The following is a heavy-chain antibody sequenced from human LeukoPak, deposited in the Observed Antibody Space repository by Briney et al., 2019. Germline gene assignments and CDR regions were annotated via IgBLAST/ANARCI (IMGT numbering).Heavy chain of an antibody. Sequence: GGSLRLSCAASGFTFSSYGMHWVRQAPCKGLEWVAFIRYDGSNKYYADSVKGRFTISRDNSKNTLYLQMNSLRAEDTAVYYCAKGPTVTTPLAVSYWGQGTLVTVSS. CDR2: IRYDGSNK. J-gene: IGHJ4*02. D-gene: IGHD4-11*01. CDR3: AKGPTVTTPLAVSY. V-gene: IGHV3-30*02. CDR1: GFTFSSYG.